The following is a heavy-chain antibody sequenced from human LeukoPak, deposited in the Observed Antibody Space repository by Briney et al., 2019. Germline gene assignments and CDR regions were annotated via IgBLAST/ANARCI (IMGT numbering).Heavy chain of an antibody. V-gene: IGHV3-66*01. CDR1: GFTVSSNY. D-gene: IGHD2-8*01. CDR2: IYSGGST. CDR3: ARARYCTNGVCYYYGMDV. J-gene: IGHJ6*02. Sequence: GGSLRLSCAASGFTVSSNYMSWVRQAPGKGREWVSVIYSGGSTYYADSVKGRFTISRDNSKNTRYLQMNSLRAEDTAVYYCARARYCTNGVCYYYGMDVWGQGTTVTVSS.